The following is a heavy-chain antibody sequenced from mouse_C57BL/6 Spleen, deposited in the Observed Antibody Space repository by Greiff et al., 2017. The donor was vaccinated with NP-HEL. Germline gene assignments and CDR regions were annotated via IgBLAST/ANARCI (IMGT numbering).Heavy chain of an antibody. CDR1: GYAFSSYW. V-gene: IGHV1-80*01. J-gene: IGHJ1*03. CDR3: AIPHYYGSSYWYFDV. D-gene: IGHD1-1*01. CDR2: IYPGDGDT. Sequence: VQLQQSGAELVKPGASVKISCKASGYAFSSYWMNWVKQRPGKGLEWIGQIYPGDGDTNYNGKFKGKATLTADKSSSTAYMQLSSLTSEDSAVYYCAIPHYYGSSYWYFDVWGTGTTVTVSS.